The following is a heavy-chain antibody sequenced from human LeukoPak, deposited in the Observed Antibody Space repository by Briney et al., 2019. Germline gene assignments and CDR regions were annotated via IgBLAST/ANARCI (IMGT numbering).Heavy chain of an antibody. Sequence: ASVTVSFKASVYTFTHYYMHWVRQAPGQGLEWMGWSNPNSGGTSYAQKFQGRVTMTRDTSISTAYMELSRLRSDDTAVYYCARVSGSPQSFDYWVQGTLVTVSS. CDR2: SNPNSGGT. J-gene: IGHJ4*02. CDR1: VYTFTHYY. D-gene: IGHD3-10*01. V-gene: IGHV1-2*02. CDR3: ARVSGSPQSFDY.